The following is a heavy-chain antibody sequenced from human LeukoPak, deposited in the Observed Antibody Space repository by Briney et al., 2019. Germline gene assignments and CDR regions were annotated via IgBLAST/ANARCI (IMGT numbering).Heavy chain of an antibody. V-gene: IGHV3-23*01. D-gene: IGHD3-22*01. J-gene: IGHJ3*02. Sequence: GGSLRLSCAASGFTFSSYAINWVRQAPGKGLEWVSVISGSGGSTYYADSVKGRFTISRDNSKNTLYLQMNSLRAEDTAMYYCARAPMSYDSSGFGGAFDIWGQGTMVTVSS. CDR2: ISGSGGST. CDR3: ARAPMSYDSSGFGGAFDI. CDR1: GFTFSSYA.